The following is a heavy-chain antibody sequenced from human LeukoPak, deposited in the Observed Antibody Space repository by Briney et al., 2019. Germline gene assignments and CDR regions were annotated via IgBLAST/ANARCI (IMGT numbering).Heavy chain of an antibody. Sequence: GRSLRLSCAASGFTFNNAWMSWVRQAPGKGLEWVGRIKSKTDGGTTDYAAPVKGRFTISRDDSKNTLYLQMNSLKTEDTAVYYYTRDLFTYDILTGYYTPHGYWGQGTLVTVSS. CDR2: IKSKTDGGTT. D-gene: IGHD3-9*01. CDR3: TRDLFTYDILTGYYTPHGY. V-gene: IGHV3-15*01. J-gene: IGHJ4*02. CDR1: GFTFNNAW.